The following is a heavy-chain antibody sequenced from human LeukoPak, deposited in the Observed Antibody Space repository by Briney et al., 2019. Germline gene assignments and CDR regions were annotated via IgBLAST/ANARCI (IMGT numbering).Heavy chain of an antibody. J-gene: IGHJ6*02. CDR2: ISGSGDST. D-gene: IGHD3-22*01. CDR1: GFTFSSYA. CDR3: AKQGHYYDSSGYYSFYYGMDV. V-gene: IGHV3-23*01. Sequence: PGGSLRLSCAASGFTFSSYAMSWVRQAPGKGLEWVSAISGSGDSTYYGDSVKGRFTISRDNSKNTLYLQMNSLRAEDTAVYYCAKQGHYYDSSGYYSFYYGMDVWGQGTTVTVSS.